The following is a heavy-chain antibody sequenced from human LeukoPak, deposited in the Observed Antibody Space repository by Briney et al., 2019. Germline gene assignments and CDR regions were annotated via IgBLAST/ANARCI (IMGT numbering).Heavy chain of an antibody. V-gene: IGHV4-39*07. CDR3: ARRSSEASSGYYYVFDY. CDR1: GGSISSSSYY. D-gene: IGHD3-22*01. CDR2: IYYSGST. J-gene: IGHJ4*02. Sequence: PSETLSLTCTVSGGSISSSSYYWGWIRQPPGKGLEWIGSIYYSGSTYYNPSLKSRVTISVDTSKNQFSLKLSSVTAADTAVYYCARRSSEASSGYYYVFDYWGQGTLVTVSS.